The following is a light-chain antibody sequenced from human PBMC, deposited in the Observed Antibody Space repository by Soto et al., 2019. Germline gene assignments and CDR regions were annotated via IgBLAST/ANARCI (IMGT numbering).Light chain of an antibody. V-gene: IGLV1-51*01. CDR3: GAWDAFLSAYV. CDR1: SSNIGNNF. J-gene: IGLJ1*01. CDR2: DDN. Sequence: QSVLTQPPSVSAAPEQMVTISCSGRSSNIGNNFVSWYQQLPGTVPKLLIYDDNKRPSGIPGRFSGSKSGTSATLVITGLQTGDEADYYCGAWDAFLSAYVFGGGTKVTVL.